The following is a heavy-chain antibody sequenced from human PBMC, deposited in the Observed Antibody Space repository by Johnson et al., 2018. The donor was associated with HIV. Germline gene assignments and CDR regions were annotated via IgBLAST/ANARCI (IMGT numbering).Heavy chain of an antibody. Sequence: VQLVESGGGLVQPGGSLRLSCAASGFTVSSNYMIWVRKAPGKGLEWVSIIDSGGSTNYPDSVKGRFTISRDNSRNTVYIQMNSLRAEDTAVYSCARDRVGMGYAFDIWGQGTMVTVSS. CDR1: GFTVSSNY. CDR3: ARDRVGMGYAFDI. J-gene: IGHJ3*02. D-gene: IGHD6-13*01. CDR2: IDSGGST. V-gene: IGHV3-66*02.